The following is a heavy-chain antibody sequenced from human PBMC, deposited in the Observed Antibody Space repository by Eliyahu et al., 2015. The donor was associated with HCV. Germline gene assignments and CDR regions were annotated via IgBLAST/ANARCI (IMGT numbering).Heavy chain of an antibody. J-gene: IGHJ4*02. V-gene: IGHV3-7*01. CDR3: ARDIYSGSGSTSSLDS. CDR2: IMHDGTEK. CDR1: EFTXXRHW. Sequence: EVHLVESGGGLVXPGXXXRLSCXASEFTXXRHWMAWVRQAPGKGLEWVANIMHDGTEKNYVDSVKGRFTISRDNTKNSLYLQINSLRAEDTAIYFCARDIYSGSGSTSSLDSWGQGTLVSVSS. D-gene: IGHD3-10*01.